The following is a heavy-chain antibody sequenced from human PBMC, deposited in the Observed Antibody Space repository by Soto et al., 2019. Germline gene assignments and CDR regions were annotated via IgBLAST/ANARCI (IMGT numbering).Heavy chain of an antibody. CDR2: IYHSGST. D-gene: IGHD3-3*01. CDR1: GGSISSGGYS. V-gene: IGHV4-30-2*01. Sequence: QLQLQESGSGLVKPSQTLSLTCAVSGGSISSGGYSWSWIRQPPGKGLEWIGYIYHSGSTYYNPSLKSRVTISVDRSKNQFSLKLSSVTAADTAVYYCARTVTERWSGTIHYFDYWGQGTLVTVSS. CDR3: ARTVTERWSGTIHYFDY. J-gene: IGHJ4*02.